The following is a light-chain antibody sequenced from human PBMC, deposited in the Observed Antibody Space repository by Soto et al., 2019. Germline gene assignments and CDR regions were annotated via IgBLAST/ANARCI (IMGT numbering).Light chain of an antibody. J-gene: IGLJ2*01. CDR1: SSDVGSYNL. Sequence: QSVLTQPASVSGSPGQSITISCTGTSSDVGSYNLVSWYQQHPGKAPKLMIYEGSKRPSGVSNRFSGSKSGNTASLTISGLQAEDEADYDCCSYAGSSTFGVVFGGGTKVTVL. V-gene: IGLV2-23*03. CDR3: CSYAGSSTFGVV. CDR2: EGS.